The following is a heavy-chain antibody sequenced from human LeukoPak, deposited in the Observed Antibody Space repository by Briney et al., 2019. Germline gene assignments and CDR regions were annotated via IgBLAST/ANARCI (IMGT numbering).Heavy chain of an antibody. CDR3: ARFSSGCTTASCYLSN. D-gene: IGHD2-2*01. Sequence: SETLSLTCTVSGGSLSSHYWSWIRQPPGKGLERVGHIHDTGNTFYNPSLRGRATISLDTSNSQFSLKLTSMTTADTAVYYCARFSSGCTTASCYLSNWGQGTLVTVS. V-gene: IGHV4-59*11. CDR1: GGSLSSHY. J-gene: IGHJ4*02. CDR2: IHDTGNT.